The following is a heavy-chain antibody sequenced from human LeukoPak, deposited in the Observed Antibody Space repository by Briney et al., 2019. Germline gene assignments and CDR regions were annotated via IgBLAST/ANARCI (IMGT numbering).Heavy chain of an antibody. V-gene: IGHV3-66*01. Sequence: SGGSLRLSCAASGFTVSSNYMSWVRQAPGKGLEWVSVIYSGGSTYYADSVKGRFTISRDNSKNTLYLQMNSLRAEDTAVYYCARERPYCSSTSCGGYFDYWGQGTLVTVSS. CDR1: GFTVSSNY. D-gene: IGHD2-2*01. J-gene: IGHJ4*02. CDR3: ARERPYCSSTSCGGYFDY. CDR2: IYSGGST.